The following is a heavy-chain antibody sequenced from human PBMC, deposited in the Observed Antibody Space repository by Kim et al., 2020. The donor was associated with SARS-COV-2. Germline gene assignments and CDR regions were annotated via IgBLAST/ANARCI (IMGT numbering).Heavy chain of an antibody. V-gene: IGHV4-59*13. CDR3: ARATPRWGLRPWYFDL. J-gene: IGHJ2*01. CDR2: IYYSGST. CDR1: GGSISSYY. Sequence: SETLSLTCTVSGGSISSYYWSWIRQPPGKGLEWIGYIYYSGSTNYNPSLKSRVTISVDTSKNQFSLKLSSVTAADTAVYYCARATPRWGLRPWYFDLWGRGTLVTVSS. D-gene: IGHD7-27*01.